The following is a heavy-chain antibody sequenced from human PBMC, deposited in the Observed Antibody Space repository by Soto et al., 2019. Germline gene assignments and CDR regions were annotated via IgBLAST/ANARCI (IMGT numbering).Heavy chain of an antibody. CDR3: ARGRTWGARDFDY. D-gene: IGHD3-16*01. J-gene: IGHJ4*02. CDR1: GYTFNTFG. V-gene: IGHV1-18*01. CDR2: ISAYNGHT. Sequence: QVQLAQSGGEVKRPGASVRVSCKASGYTFNTFGISWVRQAPGQGLEWMGWISAYNGHTDYAQKFQGRVTMTTDTPTNTISMELRGLRSDDTAVYYCARGRTWGARDFDYWGQGTLVTVSS.